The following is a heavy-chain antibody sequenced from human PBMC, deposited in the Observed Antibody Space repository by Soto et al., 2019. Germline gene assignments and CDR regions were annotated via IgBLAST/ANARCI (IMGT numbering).Heavy chain of an antibody. CDR2: IYHSGST. J-gene: IGHJ5*02. D-gene: IGHD5-18*01. V-gene: IGHV4-38-2*01. Sequence: SETLSLTCAVSGYSISSGYYWGWIRQPPGKGLEWIGSIYHSGSTYYNPSLKSRVTISVDTSKNQFSLKLSSVTAADPAVYYCARGWIQLLNWFDPWGQGTLVTAPQ. CDR3: ARGWIQLLNWFDP. CDR1: GYSISSGYY.